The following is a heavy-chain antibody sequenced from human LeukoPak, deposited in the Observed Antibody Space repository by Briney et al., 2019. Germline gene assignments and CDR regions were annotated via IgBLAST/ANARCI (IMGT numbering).Heavy chain of an antibody. Sequence: GESLKISCKGSGYSFTSYWIGWVRQMPGKGLEWMGIIYPGDSDTRYSPSFQGQVTISADKSISTAYPQWSSLKASDTAMYYCARGRIAAAGKGVGFDPWGQGTLVTVSS. V-gene: IGHV5-51*01. CDR3: ARGRIAAAGKGVGFDP. CDR2: IYPGDSDT. J-gene: IGHJ5*02. D-gene: IGHD6-13*01. CDR1: GYSFTSYW.